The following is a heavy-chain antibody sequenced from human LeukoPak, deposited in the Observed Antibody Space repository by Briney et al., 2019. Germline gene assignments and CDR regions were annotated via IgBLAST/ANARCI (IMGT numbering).Heavy chain of an antibody. CDR1: GFTFSSYW. D-gene: IGHD3-16*01. V-gene: IGHV3-7*03. CDR2: INHNGNVN. J-gene: IGHJ6*02. CDR3: ARGGGLDV. Sequence: GGSLRLSCAASGFTFSSYWMNWARQAPGRGLEWVANINHNGNVNYYVDSVKGRFTISRDNAKNSLYLQMSNLRAEDTAVYFCARGGGLDVWGQGATVTVSS.